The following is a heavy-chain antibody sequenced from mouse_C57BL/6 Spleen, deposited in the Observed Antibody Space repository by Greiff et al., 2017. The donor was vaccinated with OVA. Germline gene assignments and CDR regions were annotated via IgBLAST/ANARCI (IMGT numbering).Heavy chain of an antibody. V-gene: IGHV2-5*01. D-gene: IGHD4-1*01. CDR1: GFSLTSYG. CDR2: IWRGGST. Sequence: VQLQESGPGLVQPSQSLSITCTVSGFSLTSYGVHWVRQSPGKGLEWLGVIWRGGSTDYNAAFMSRLSITKDNSKSQVFFKMNSLQADDTAIYYCAKTLSNWDGGYFDVWGTGTTVTVSS. J-gene: IGHJ1*03. CDR3: AKTLSNWDGGYFDV.